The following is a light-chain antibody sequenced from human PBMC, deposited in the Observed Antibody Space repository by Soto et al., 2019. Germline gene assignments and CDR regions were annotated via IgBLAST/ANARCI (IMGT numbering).Light chain of an antibody. V-gene: IGKV1-5*03. CDR1: QSISSW. Sequence: DIQMTQSPSTLSASVGERVTITCRASQSISSWLAWYQQKPGKAPKFLIYKASNLESGVPSRFSGSGSGTEFTLTISSLQPDDFATYYCQQYNSHPLTFGGGTKVEIK. CDR3: QQYNSHPLT. J-gene: IGKJ4*01. CDR2: KAS.